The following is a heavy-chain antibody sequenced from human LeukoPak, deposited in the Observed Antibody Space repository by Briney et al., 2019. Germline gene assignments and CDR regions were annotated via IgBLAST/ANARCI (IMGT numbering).Heavy chain of an antibody. D-gene: IGHD2/OR15-2a*01. CDR3: ARAFRKDNYYYYGMDV. J-gene: IGHJ6*02. CDR2: INPSGGST. Sequence: ASVTVSFKASGYTFTSYYMHWVRQAPGQGLEWMGIINPSGGSTSYAQKFQGRVTMTRDTSTSTVCMELSSLRSEDTAVYYCARAFRKDNYYYYGMDVWGQGTTVTVSS. V-gene: IGHV1-46*01. CDR1: GYTFTSYY.